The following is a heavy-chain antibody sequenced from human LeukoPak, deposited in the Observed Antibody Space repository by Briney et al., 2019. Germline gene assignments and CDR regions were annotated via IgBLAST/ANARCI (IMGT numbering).Heavy chain of an antibody. CDR3: ARGFAYGDTGSFDY. V-gene: IGHV4-59*01. J-gene: IGHJ4*02. Sequence: ASETLSLTCTVSGGSISSYYWSWIRQPPGKGLEWIGYIYYSGSTTYNPSLKSRVTISVDTSKNQFSLKLSSVTAADTAVYYCARGFAYGDTGSFDYWGQGTLVTVAS. D-gene: IGHD4-17*01. CDR2: IYYSGST. CDR1: GGSISSYY.